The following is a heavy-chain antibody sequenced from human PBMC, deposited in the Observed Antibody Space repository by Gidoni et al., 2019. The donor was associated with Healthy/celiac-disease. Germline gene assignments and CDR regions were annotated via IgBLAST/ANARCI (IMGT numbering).Heavy chain of an antibody. CDR2: IYYSGST. Sequence: QVQLQESGPGLVKPSETLSLTCTVSGGSISSYYWSWIRQPPGKGLEWIGYIYYSGSTNYNPSLKSRVTISVDTSKNQFSLKLSSVTAADTAVYYCARDRSSRFLGGYYGMDVWGQGTTVTVSS. CDR3: ARDRSSRFLGGYYGMDV. J-gene: IGHJ6*02. V-gene: IGHV4-59*01. CDR1: GGSISSYY. D-gene: IGHD3-3*01.